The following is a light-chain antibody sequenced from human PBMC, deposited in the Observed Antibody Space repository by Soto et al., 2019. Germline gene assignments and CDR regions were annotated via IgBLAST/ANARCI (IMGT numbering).Light chain of an antibody. CDR1: SSDVGGYNY. J-gene: IGLJ1*01. V-gene: IGLV2-8*01. Sequence: QSVLAQPPSASGSPGQSVTISCTGTSSDVGGYNYVSWYQQHPGKVPKLMIYEVSKRPSGVPDRFPGSKSGNTASLTVSGLQAEDEADYYCSSYAGRNTDYVFGTGTKVTVL. CDR2: EVS. CDR3: SSYAGRNTDYV.